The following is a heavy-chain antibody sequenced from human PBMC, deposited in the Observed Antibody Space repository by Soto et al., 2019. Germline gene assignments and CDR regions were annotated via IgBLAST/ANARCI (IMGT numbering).Heavy chain of an antibody. Sequence: QVELQESGPGLVKPSGTLSLTCVVSGNSISTTNWWSWVRQSPGKGLEWIGEIYHSGSTNYNPSLKGRFTIPVDKSKTQFSLKLSSVTAADTAVYYCARDVGYHYDGSPSGQFDFWGQGTLVTVSS. CDR3: ARDVGYHYDGSPSGQFDF. CDR1: GNSISTTNW. CDR2: IYHSGST. D-gene: IGHD3-22*01. V-gene: IGHV4-4*02. J-gene: IGHJ4*02.